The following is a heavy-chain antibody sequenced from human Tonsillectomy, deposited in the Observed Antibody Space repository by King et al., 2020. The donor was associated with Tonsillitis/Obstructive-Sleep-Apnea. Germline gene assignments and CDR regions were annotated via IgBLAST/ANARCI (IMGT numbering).Heavy chain of an antibody. Sequence: QLVQSGAEVKKPGASVKVSCKASGYTFTSYYMHWVRQAPGQGLEWMGIINPSGGSTSYAQKFQGRVTITRDTSTSTVYMELSSLRSEDTAVYYCARDLFPPGGSYYHWGQGTLVTVSS. CDR2: INPSGGST. CDR1: GYTFTSYY. D-gene: IGHD1-26*01. J-gene: IGHJ5*02. V-gene: IGHV1-46*01. CDR3: ARDLFPPGGSYYH.